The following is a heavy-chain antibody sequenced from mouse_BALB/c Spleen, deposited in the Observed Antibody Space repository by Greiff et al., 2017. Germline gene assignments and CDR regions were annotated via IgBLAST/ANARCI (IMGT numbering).Heavy chain of an antibody. D-gene: IGHD2-4*01. J-gene: IGHJ4*01. CDR3: ARDPNDYGPMDY. V-gene: IGHV5-6*01. CDR2: ISDGGSYT. CDR1: GFTFSSYG. Sequence: EVMLVESGGDLVKPGGSLKLSCAASGFTFSSYGMSWVRQTPDKRLEWVATISDGGSYTYYPDSVKGRFTISRDNAKNNLYLQMSSLKSEDTAMYYCARDPNDYGPMDYWGQGTSVTVSS.